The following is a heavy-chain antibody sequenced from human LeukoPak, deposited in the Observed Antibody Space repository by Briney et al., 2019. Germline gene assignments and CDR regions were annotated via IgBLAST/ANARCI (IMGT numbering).Heavy chain of an antibody. V-gene: IGHV3-23*01. Sequence: PGGSLRLSRAASGFTFSSYAMSWVRQAPGKGLEWVSAICGSGGSTYYADSVKGRFTISRDNSENTLYLQMNSLRAEDTAVYYCAKYLKSIDAFDIWGQGTMVTVSS. CDR2: ICGSGGST. J-gene: IGHJ3*02. CDR1: GFTFSSYA. CDR3: AKYLKSIDAFDI.